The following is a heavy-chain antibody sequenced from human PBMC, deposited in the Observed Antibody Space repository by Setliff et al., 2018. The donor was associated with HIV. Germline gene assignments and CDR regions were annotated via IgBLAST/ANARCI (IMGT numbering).Heavy chain of an antibody. V-gene: IGHV4-61*02. CDR2: VSSRGDT. D-gene: IGHD4-17*01. Sequence: TLSLTCTVSDSGTYYWSWIRQPAGKGLEWIGRVSSRGDTNYNPSLRSRVTMSVDTSKNQFSLKLTSVTASDTAVYYCARAAAGNTGPFDLWGQGSPVTVSS. CDR1: DSGTYY. J-gene: IGHJ4*02. CDR3: ARAAAGNTGPFDL.